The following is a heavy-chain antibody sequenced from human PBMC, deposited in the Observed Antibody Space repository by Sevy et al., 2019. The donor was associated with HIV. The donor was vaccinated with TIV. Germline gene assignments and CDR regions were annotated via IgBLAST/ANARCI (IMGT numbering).Heavy chain of an antibody. CDR3: ATTKGYYEICGSPFDY. V-gene: IGHV1-24*01. Sequence: ASVKVSRQVSGKSLTAFSMHWVRQAPGKGLEWMGSFDPEDGETIYAQKLQGRLTMTKDTFTDTTYMELSRLRSEDTAEYYCATTKGYYEICGSPFDYWGQGTLVTVSS. CDR1: GKSLTAFS. D-gene: IGHD3-22*01. J-gene: IGHJ4*02. CDR2: FDPEDGET.